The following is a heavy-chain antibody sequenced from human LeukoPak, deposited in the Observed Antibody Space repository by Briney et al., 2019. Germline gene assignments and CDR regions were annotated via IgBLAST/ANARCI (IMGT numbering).Heavy chain of an antibody. CDR3: ARANARPLDV. J-gene: IGHJ6*04. CDR1: GFTVSTNS. Sequence: GGSLRLSCAASGFTVSTNSMTWVRQAPGKGLEWVSFIYGGDSTYYADSVKGRFTISRDSSTPYLQMNSLRAEDTAVYYCARANARPLDVWGTGTTVTVSS. CDR2: IYGGDST. V-gene: IGHV3-66*02.